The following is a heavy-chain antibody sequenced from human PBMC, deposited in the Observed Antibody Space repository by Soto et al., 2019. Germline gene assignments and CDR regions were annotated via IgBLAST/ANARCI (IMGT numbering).Heavy chain of an antibody. CDR3: ARGSAPIAAASYFDY. J-gene: IGHJ4*02. CDR1: GFTFSSYA. CDR2: ISYDGSNK. D-gene: IGHD6-13*01. V-gene: IGHV3-30-3*01. Sequence: GGSLRLSCAASGFTFSSYAMHWVRQAPGKGLEWVAVISYDGSNKYYADSVKGRFTISRDNSKNTLYLQMNSLRAEDTAVYYCARGSAPIAAASYFDYWGQGTLVTVSS.